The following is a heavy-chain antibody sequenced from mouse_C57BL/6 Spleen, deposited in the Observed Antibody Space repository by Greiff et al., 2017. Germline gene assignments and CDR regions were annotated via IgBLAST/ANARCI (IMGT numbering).Heavy chain of an antibody. D-gene: IGHD2-14*01. Sequence: VQLQQSGAELVKPGASVKVSCKASGYTFTGYWMHWVKQRPGHGLEWIGRIHPSDSGTNYNQKFKGKATLTADKSSSTAYMQLSSLTSEDSAIYYCARTMRVLFAYWGQGTLVTVSA. CDR1: GYTFTGYW. V-gene: IGHV1-74*01. CDR2: IHPSDSGT. J-gene: IGHJ3*01. CDR3: ARTMRVLFAY.